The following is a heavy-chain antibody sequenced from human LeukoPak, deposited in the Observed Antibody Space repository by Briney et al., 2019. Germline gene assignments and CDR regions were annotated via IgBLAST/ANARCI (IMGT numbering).Heavy chain of an antibody. Sequence: ASVKVSCKASGYTFTRYYMHWVRQAPGQGLEWMGWINPNSGGTNYAQKFQGRVTMTRDTSISTAYMELSRLRSDDTAVYYCARDLDSSGTDGGFDYWGQGTLVTVSP. D-gene: IGHD3-22*01. CDR2: INPNSGGT. J-gene: IGHJ4*02. CDR3: ARDLDSSGTDGGFDY. CDR1: GYTFTRYY. V-gene: IGHV1-2*02.